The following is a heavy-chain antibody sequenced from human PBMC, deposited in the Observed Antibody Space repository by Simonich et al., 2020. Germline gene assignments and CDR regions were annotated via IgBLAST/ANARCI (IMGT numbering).Heavy chain of an antibody. CDR2: ISAYKGTT. D-gene: IGHD2-15*01. J-gene: IGHJ4*02. CDR3: ARASRGTWWYYYFDY. Sequence: QVQLVQSGAEVKKPGASVKVSCKASGSTFTSYGISWVRQAPGQGLEWMGWISAYKGTTNYAQKLQGRVTMTTDTSTSTADMELRSLRSDDTAVYYCARASRGTWWYYYFDYWGQGTLVTVSS. V-gene: IGHV1-18*01. CDR1: GSTFTSYG.